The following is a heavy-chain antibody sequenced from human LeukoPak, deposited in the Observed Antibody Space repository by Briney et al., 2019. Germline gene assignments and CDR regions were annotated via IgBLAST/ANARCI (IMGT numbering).Heavy chain of an antibody. J-gene: IGHJ4*02. V-gene: IGHV3-11*01. CDR1: GLTFSDYY. CDR3: ARGAGYNYPYYFDY. Sequence: GSLRLSCAVSGLTFSDYYMSWTRQAPGKGPEWVSCISSSSSTIYYADSVKGRFTISRDNSKNTLYLQMNSLRAEDTAVYYCARGAGYNYPYYFDYWGQGTLVTVSS. D-gene: IGHD5-24*01. CDR2: ISSSSSTI.